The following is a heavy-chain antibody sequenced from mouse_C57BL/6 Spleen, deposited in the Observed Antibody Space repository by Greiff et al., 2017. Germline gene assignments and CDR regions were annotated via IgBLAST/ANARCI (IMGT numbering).Heavy chain of an antibody. CDR1: GFSLTSYG. Sequence: QVQLKESGPGLVQPSQSLSITCTVSGFSLTSYGVHWVRQSPGKGLEWLGVLWSGGSTDYNAAFISRLSISKDNTKSQVFFKMNSLQADDTAIYYCARYDYEGYFDVWGTGTTVTVSS. J-gene: IGHJ1*03. V-gene: IGHV2-2*01. D-gene: IGHD2-4*01. CDR2: LWSGGST. CDR3: ARYDYEGYFDV.